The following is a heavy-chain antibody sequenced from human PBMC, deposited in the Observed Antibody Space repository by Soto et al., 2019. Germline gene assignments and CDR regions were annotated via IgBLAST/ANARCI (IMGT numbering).Heavy chain of an antibody. V-gene: IGHV1-46*01. CDR3: GRGDGSTLYGMDV. J-gene: IGHJ6*02. CDR1: GYTFTSYY. CDR2: INPNSGGT. D-gene: IGHD2-15*01. Sequence: QVQLVQSGAEVQKPGASVKVSCKASGYTFTSYYMHWVRQAPGHGLEWMGVINPNSGGTNYAQKFQGRVTMTRETSTSRVYMEVSRLRSEDTAVYYCGRGDGSTLYGMDVWGQGTTVTVSS.